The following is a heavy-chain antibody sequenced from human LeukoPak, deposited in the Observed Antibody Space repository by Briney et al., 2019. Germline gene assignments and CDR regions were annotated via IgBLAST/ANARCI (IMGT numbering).Heavy chain of an antibody. CDR3: VRHVHSPSFDP. J-gene: IGHJ5*02. CDR2: VHYTGST. CDR1: GGSINSGTYY. V-gene: IGHV4-39*01. Sequence: SETLSLTCSVSGGSINSGTYYWSWVRLPPEKGLEWIASVHYTGSTYYNPSLKSRSTISRDTPKNQFSLTLTSVIDADTAVYYCVRHVHSPSFDPWGQGTLVTVSS.